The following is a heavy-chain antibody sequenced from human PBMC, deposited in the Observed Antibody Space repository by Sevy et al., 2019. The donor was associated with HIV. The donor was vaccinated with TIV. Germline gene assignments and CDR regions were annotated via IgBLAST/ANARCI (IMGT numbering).Heavy chain of an antibody. Sequence: GGSLRLSCAASGFSFSSHGMHWVRQAPGKGLEWQSVISYDGNKKYYADSVKGRFTISRDNSKNTLYLQMNSLRPEDTAVYYCARDGGWYNYAPSDYWGQRTLVTISS. CDR2: ISYDGNKK. D-gene: IGHD1-1*01. CDR1: GFSFSSHG. CDR3: ARDGGWYNYAPSDY. V-gene: IGHV3-30*03. J-gene: IGHJ4*02.